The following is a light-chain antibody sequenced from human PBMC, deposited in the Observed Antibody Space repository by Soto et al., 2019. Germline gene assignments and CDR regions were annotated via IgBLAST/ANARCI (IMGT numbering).Light chain of an antibody. CDR2: AAS. J-gene: IGKJ2*01. Sequence: DIQMTQSPSSLSASVGDRVTITCRASQSISNYVNWYQQKPGKAPELLISAASSLQSGVPSRFSGSGSGTDFTLTISSLQPEDFATYYCQQGYSTPMYTFGQGTKLEIK. CDR3: QQGYSTPMYT. CDR1: QSISNY. V-gene: IGKV1-39*01.